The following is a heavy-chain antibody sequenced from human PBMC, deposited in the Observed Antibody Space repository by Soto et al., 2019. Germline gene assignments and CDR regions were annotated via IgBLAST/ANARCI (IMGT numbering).Heavy chain of an antibody. D-gene: IGHD3-10*01. CDR1: GFTFSSYG. Sequence: GGSLRLSCAASGFTFSSYGMHWVRQATGKGLEWVSAIGTAGDTYYPGSVKGRFTISRENAKNSLYLQMNSLRAEDTAVYYCARDRRGSGSYPYYYGMDVWGQGTTVTVSS. V-gene: IGHV3-13*01. CDR3: ARDRRGSGSYPYYYGMDV. CDR2: IGTAGDT. J-gene: IGHJ6*02.